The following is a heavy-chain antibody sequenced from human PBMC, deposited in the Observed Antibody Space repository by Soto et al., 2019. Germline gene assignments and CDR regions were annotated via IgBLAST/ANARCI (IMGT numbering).Heavy chain of an antibody. D-gene: IGHD6-13*01. Sequence: ASAKASCKDPGYSFTSYDIKWVQQDNRQGLEWMGWMNPNSGNTGYAQKFQGRVTMTRNTSISTAYMELSSLRSEDTAVYYCARGRGEAAAVSFYYYYYMDVWGKGTTVTV. CDR2: MNPNSGNT. J-gene: IGHJ6*03. V-gene: IGHV1-8*01. CDR3: ARGRGEAAAVSFYYYYYMDV. CDR1: GYSFTSYD.